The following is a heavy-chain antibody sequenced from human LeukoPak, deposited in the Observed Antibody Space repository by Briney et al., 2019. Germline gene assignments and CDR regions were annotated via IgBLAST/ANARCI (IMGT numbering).Heavy chain of an antibody. Sequence: KSSETLSLTCTVSGGFISTYYWSWIRQPPGKGLEWIGFISYSGSTYHNPSLKSRVTMSVDTSKNQFSLNLRSVTAADTAVYYCARDRYSYGFWGQGILVTVSP. CDR3: ARDRYSYGF. CDR1: GGFISTYY. D-gene: IGHD5-18*01. CDR2: ISYSGST. V-gene: IGHV4-59*01. J-gene: IGHJ4*02.